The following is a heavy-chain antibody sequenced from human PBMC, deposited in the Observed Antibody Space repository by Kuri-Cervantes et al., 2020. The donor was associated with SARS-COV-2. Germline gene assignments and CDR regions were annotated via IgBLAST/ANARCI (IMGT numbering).Heavy chain of an antibody. Sequence: GGSLRLSCAASGFTFSSYAMHWVRQAPGKGLEWVAVISYDGSKKYYAESVEGRFTISRDNSKNTMYLQMNSLRAEDTAVYYCARDPYYYGDYPDYWGQGTLVTVSS. CDR2: ISYDGSKK. D-gene: IGHD3-16*01. J-gene: IGHJ4*02. CDR3: ARDPYYYGDYPDY. CDR1: GFTFSSYA. V-gene: IGHV3-30*04.